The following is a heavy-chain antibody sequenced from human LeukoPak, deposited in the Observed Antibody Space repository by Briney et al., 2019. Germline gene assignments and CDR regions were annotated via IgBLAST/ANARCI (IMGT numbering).Heavy chain of an antibody. CDR2: IKSKTDGGTT. D-gene: IGHD6-6*01. J-gene: IGHJ5*02. CDR3: TTERIAARPWGNWFDP. V-gene: IGHV3-15*01. CDR1: GFTFSNAW. Sequence: GGPLRLSCAASGFTFSNAWMSWLRQAPGKGLHWVGRIKSKTDGGTTDYAAPVKGRFTISRDDSKNTLYLQMNSLKTEDTAVYYCTTERIAARPWGNWFDPWGQGTLVTVSS.